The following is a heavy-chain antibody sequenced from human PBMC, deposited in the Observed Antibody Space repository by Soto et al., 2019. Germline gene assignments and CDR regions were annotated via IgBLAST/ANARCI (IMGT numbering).Heavy chain of an antibody. CDR2: IIPIFGTA. D-gene: IGHD6-6*01. CDR3: ARESMYSSSVYYYYGMDV. Sequence: QVQLVQSGAEVTKPGSSVKVSCKASGGTFSSYDISWVRQAPGQGLEWMGGIIPIFGTANYAQKFQGRVTITADEYTSKAYLELSSLRAEDTAVYYCARESMYSSSVYYYYGMDVWGQGTTVTVSS. CDR1: GGTFSSYD. V-gene: IGHV1-69*01. J-gene: IGHJ6*02.